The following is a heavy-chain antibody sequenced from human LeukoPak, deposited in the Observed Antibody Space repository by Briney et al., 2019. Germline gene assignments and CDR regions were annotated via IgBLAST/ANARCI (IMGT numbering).Heavy chain of an antibody. CDR1: GFTFSGYA. J-gene: IGHJ4*02. D-gene: IGHD1-14*01. CDR3: AKYRKVRPTEALDY. Sequence: GSLRLSCAASGFTFSGYAMSWVRQAPGKGLGWVSAISGSGGDTYYADSVKGRFTISRDNSKNTLYLQMNSLRAEETAVYYCAKYRKVRPTEALDYWGQGTLVTVSS. CDR2: ISGSGGDT. V-gene: IGHV3-23*01.